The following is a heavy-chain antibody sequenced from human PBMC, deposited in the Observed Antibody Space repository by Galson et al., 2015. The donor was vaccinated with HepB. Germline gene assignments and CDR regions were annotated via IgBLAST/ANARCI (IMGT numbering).Heavy chain of an antibody. CDR1: GYTFTSYG. V-gene: IGHV1-18*04. CDR3: ARDPGRYSSVWYRSDY. Sequence: SVKVSCKASGYTFTSYGISWVRQAPGQGLEWMGWISSYNGNTNYAQKLQGRVTMTTDTSTSTAYMELRSLRSDDTAVYYCARDPGRYSSVWYRSDYSGPGTLVTVSS. D-gene: IGHD6-19*01. J-gene: IGHJ4*02. CDR2: ISSYNGNT.